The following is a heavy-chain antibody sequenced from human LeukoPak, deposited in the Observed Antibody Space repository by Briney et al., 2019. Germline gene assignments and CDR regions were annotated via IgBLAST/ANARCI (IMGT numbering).Heavy chain of an antibody. V-gene: IGHV3-23*01. CDR3: ARSGWSDY. CDR2: ITGSSGDT. D-gene: IGHD6-19*01. Sequence: GGSLRLSCAASGFSFSSYAMSWVRQAPGKGLEWVAGITGSSGDTWYADSVKGRFTISRDNAKNSLYLQMNSLRAEDTAVYYCARSGWSDYWGQGTLVTVSS. J-gene: IGHJ4*02. CDR1: GFSFSSYA.